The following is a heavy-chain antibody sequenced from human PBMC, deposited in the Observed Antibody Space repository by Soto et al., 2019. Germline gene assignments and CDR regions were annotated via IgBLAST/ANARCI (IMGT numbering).Heavy chain of an antibody. V-gene: IGHV1-69*13. J-gene: IGHJ6*02. D-gene: IGHD6-19*01. CDR2: IIPIFGTA. Sequence: SVKVSCKASGGTFSSYAISWVRQAPGQGLEWMGGIIPIFGTANYAQKFQGRVTITADESTSTAYMELSSLRSEDTAVYYCAEGRYSSGWAGYYGMAVWGQGTTVTVSS. CDR1: GGTFSSYA. CDR3: AEGRYSSGWAGYYGMAV.